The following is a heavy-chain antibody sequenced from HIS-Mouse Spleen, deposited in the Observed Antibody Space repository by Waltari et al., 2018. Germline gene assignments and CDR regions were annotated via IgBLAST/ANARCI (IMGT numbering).Heavy chain of an antibody. Sequence: QVQLVESGGGVVQPGRSLRLSCAASGFTFSSYSMHWVRQAPGKGLEWVAVISYDGRNKYYADSVQGRFTISRDNSKNTLYLQMNSLRAEDTAVYYCARAGTLHIVATTFDYWGQGTLVTVSS. CDR1: GFTFSSYS. D-gene: IGHD5-12*01. V-gene: IGHV3-30*04. CDR3: ARAGTLHIVATTFDY. CDR2: ISYDGRNK. J-gene: IGHJ4*02.